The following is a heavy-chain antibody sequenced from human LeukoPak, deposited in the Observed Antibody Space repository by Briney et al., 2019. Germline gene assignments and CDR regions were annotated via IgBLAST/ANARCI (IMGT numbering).Heavy chain of an antibody. Sequence: SETLSLTCTVSGGSISSSSYYWGWIRQPPGKGLEWIGSIYTSGSTNYNPSLKSRVTMSVDTSKNQFSLKLSSVTAADTAVYYCAAGGYVWGSYRYTGEVDYWGQGTLVTVSS. J-gene: IGHJ4*02. CDR2: IYTSGST. CDR3: AAGGYVWGSYRYTGEVDY. D-gene: IGHD3-16*02. CDR1: GGSISSSSYY. V-gene: IGHV4-39*07.